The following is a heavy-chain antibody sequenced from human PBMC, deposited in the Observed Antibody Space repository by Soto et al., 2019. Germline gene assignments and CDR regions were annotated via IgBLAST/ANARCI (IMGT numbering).Heavy chain of an antibody. D-gene: IGHD3-22*01. CDR2: IYWNDDN. J-gene: IGHJ3*02. CDR3: AHHLSGYPLRALDI. CDR1: GFSLSTSGVG. V-gene: IGHV2-5*01. Sequence: SGPTLVNPTQTLTLTCTFSGFSLSTSGVGVGWIRQPPGKALEWLALIYWNDDNRYSPSLESRLTITKEPSKKQVVLTMTNMDPVDTATYYCAHHLSGYPLRALDIWGQGTMVTVSS.